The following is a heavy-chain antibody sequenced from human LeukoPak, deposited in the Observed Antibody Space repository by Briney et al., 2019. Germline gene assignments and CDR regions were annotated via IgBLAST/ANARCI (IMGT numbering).Heavy chain of an antibody. D-gene: IGHD3-22*01. CDR2: ISVRSNYI. CDR3: VRLRRNSDTSGFYYYYDF. V-gene: IGHV3-21*01. J-gene: IGHJ4*02. CDR1: GYTFRIYS. Sequence: PGGSLRLSCVASGYTFRIYSINWVRHAPGKGLEWVSSISVRSNYIYYADSVRGRFSISRDDARDSLYLQMNSLRAEDTAVYFCVRLRRNSDTSGFYYYYDFWGQGTLVTVSS.